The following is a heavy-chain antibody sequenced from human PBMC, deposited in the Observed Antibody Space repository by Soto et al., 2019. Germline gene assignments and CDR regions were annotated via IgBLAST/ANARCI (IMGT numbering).Heavy chain of an antibody. CDR2: IYSPGYV. CDR1: GASVNNAF. CDR3: ARGNNWFLL. Sequence: GTLSLTCLVPGASVNNAFWNWIRHTPGKGLQWVGYIYSPGYVAYNPSLEARATISMDKSRNQVSLRLTSVTAEDTANYYCARGNNWFLLWGQGTPVTVSS. V-gene: IGHV4-4*08. J-gene: IGHJ5*02.